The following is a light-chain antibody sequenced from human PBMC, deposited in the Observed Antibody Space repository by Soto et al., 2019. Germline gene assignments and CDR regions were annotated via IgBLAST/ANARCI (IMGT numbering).Light chain of an antibody. CDR1: QTVSSN. V-gene: IGKV3-15*01. J-gene: IGKJ5*01. CDR2: GAS. Sequence: IVLTQSPGTLSLSPGERATVSCRASQTVSSNFLAWYQEKPGQAPRLLIYGASTRATDIPARFSGSGSGTEFTLTISSLQSQDFAIYYCQQYNNWPPITFGQGTRLEIK. CDR3: QQYNNWPPIT.